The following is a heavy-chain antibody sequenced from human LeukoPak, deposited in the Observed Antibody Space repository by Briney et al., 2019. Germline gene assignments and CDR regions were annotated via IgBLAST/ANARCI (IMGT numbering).Heavy chain of an antibody. J-gene: IGHJ6*03. Sequence: PSETLSLTCTVSGGSISSYYWSWIRQPPGKGLEWIGYIYYSGSTNYNPSLKSRVTISVDTSKNQFSLKLSSVTAADTAVYYCARIYSLYYYYYMDVWGKGTTVTVSS. CDR1: GGSISSYY. D-gene: IGHD5-18*01. CDR2: IYYSGST. V-gene: IGHV4-59*01. CDR3: ARIYSLYYYYYMDV.